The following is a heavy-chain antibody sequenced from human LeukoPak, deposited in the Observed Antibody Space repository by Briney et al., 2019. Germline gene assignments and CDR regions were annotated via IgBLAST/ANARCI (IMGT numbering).Heavy chain of an antibody. Sequence: AXVKVSCKASGYTFTSYDINWVRQATGQGLEWMGWMNPNSGNTVYAQKFQGRVTMTRNTSISTAYMELSSLRSEDTAVYYCARGGYCSGGSCYPPYWGQGTLVTVSS. D-gene: IGHD2-15*01. J-gene: IGHJ4*02. CDR1: GYTFTSYD. V-gene: IGHV1-8*01. CDR2: MNPNSGNT. CDR3: ARGGYCSGGSCYPPY.